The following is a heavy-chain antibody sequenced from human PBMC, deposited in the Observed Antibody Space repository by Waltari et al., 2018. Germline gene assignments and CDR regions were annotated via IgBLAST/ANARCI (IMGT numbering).Heavy chain of an antibody. CDR2: RIPRCGNT. Sequence: QVQMVQSGAEVKKPGASVKVSCKASGYTFINYYIHWVRQAPGQGLEWMGMRIPRCGNTVYAGRFQGRVTMTRDTSTSTVHMELSSLTSEDTAVYYCARGVMGDIVVVVAATRLDPWGQGTLVTVSS. J-gene: IGHJ5*02. V-gene: IGHV1-46*01. CDR3: ARGVMGDIVVVVAATRLDP. D-gene: IGHD2-15*01. CDR1: GYTFINYY.